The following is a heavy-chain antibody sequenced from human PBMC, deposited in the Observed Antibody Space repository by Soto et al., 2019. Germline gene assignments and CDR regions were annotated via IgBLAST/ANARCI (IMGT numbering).Heavy chain of an antibody. V-gene: IGHV4-59*01. Sequence: SETLSLTCSVSGGSISGSYWSWIRQSPGKGLEWLGYVYYTGSTNYSPSLRSRVSISVDTSKNELSLILSSVTAADPAVYFWARSAAVPGAHMDYWGQGTQVTVSS. D-gene: IGHD6-19*01. CDR3: ARSAAVPGAHMDY. CDR1: GGSISGSY. CDR2: VYYTGST. J-gene: IGHJ4*02.